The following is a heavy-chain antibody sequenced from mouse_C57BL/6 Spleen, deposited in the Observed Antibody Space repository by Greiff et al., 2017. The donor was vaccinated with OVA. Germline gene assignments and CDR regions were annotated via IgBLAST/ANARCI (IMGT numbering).Heavy chain of an antibody. CDR3: ARGAFYYGNLAWFAY. V-gene: IGHV1-19*01. J-gene: IGHJ3*01. CDR1: GYTFTDYY. D-gene: IGHD2-1*01. CDR2: INPYNGGT. Sequence: EVQLQQSGPVLVKPGASVKMSCKASGYTFTDYYMNWVKQSHGKSLEWIGVINPYNGGTSYNQKFKGKATLTVDKSSSTAYMELNSLTSEDSAVYYCARGAFYYGNLAWFAYWGQGTLVTVSA.